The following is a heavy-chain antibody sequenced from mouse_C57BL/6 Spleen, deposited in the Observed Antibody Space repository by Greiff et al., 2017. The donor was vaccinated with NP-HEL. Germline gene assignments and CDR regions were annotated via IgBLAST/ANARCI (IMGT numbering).Heavy chain of an antibody. D-gene: IGHD1-1*01. CDR2: IYPGSGST. CDR1: GYTFTSYW. V-gene: IGHV1-55*01. Sequence: QVQLKQPGAELVKPGASVKMSCKASGYTFTSYWITWVKQRPGQGLEWIGDIYPGSGSTNYNEKFKSKATLTVDTSSSTAYMQLSSLTSEDSAVYYCARGGTTVVDYAMDYWGQGTSVTVSS. J-gene: IGHJ4*01. CDR3: ARGGTTVVDYAMDY.